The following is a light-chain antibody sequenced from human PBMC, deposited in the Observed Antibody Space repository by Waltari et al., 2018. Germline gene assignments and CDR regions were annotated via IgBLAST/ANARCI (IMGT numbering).Light chain of an antibody. V-gene: IGKV3-20*01. Sequence: EVVLTQSPDTLSLSPGERATLFCRASQSISNNYLAWYQQKPGQAPRPLIYGASSRATGIPDKLSASGSGTDFTFTISRLEPEDFAVYYCQQYGNSPAYGFGQGTKLEV. CDR1: QSISNNY. CDR2: GAS. J-gene: IGKJ2*03. CDR3: QQYGNSPAYG.